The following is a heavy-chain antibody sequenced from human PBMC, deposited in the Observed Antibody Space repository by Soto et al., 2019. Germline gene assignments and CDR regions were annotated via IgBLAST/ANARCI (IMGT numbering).Heavy chain of an antibody. J-gene: IGHJ6*02. CDR2: ISGSGGST. CDR3: AANRGYNYYYGMDV. V-gene: IGHV3-23*01. D-gene: IGHD3-22*01. CDR1: GFTFRSYA. Sequence: GGSLRLSSAASGFTFRSYAMSWVLQAQGKGLEWVSAISGSGGSTYYADSVKGRFTISRDNSKNTLYLQMNSLRAEDTAVYYCAANRGYNYYYGMDVWGQGTTVTVSS.